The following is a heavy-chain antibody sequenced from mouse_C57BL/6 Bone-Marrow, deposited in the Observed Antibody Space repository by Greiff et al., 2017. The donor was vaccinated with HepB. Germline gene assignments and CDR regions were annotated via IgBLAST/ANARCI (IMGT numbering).Heavy chain of an antibody. CDR3: ARAKYGNYVGYFDV. CDR2: SRNKANDYTT. CDR1: GFTFSDFY. Sequence: DVHLVESGGGLVQSGRSLRLSCATSGFTFSDFYMEWVRQAPGKGLEWIAASRNKANDYTTEYSASVKGRFIVSRDTSQSILYLQMNALRAEDTAIYYCARAKYGNYVGYFDVWGTGTTVTVSS. J-gene: IGHJ1*03. D-gene: IGHD2-10*02. V-gene: IGHV7-1*01.